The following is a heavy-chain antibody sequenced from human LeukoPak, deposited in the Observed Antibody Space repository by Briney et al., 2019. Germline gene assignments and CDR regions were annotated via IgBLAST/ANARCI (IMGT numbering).Heavy chain of an antibody. V-gene: IGHV3-48*04. CDR3: ARDRIYYDSSGYARFDY. Sequence: PGGSLRLSCTASGFSFSTYSMNWVRQAPGKGLEWVSYIVGSSSNIYYADSVKGRFTISRDNAKNSLYLQMDSLRAEDTAVYYCARDRIYYDSSGYARFDYWGQGTLVTVSS. CDR2: IVGSSSNI. CDR1: GFSFSTYS. D-gene: IGHD3-22*01. J-gene: IGHJ4*02.